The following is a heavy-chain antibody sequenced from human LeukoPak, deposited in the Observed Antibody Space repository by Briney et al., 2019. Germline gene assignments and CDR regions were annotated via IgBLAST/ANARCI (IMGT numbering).Heavy chain of an antibody. J-gene: IGHJ4*02. V-gene: IGHV4-59*08. CDR2: IYYSGSA. D-gene: IGHD5-12*01. CDR3: AGRGYSGYDYDFDY. Sequence: SETLSLTCTVSGGSISSYYWSWTRQPPGKGLEWIGYIYYSGSANYNPSLKSRVTISVDTSKNQFSLKLSSVTAADTAVYYCAGRGYSGYDYDFDYWGQGTLVTVSS. CDR1: GGSISSYY.